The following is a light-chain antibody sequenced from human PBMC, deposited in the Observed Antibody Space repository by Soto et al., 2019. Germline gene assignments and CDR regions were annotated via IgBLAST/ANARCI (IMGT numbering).Light chain of an antibody. CDR1: SSNIGARYD. Sequence: QSVLTQPPSVSGAPGQRVTSSCTGSSSNIGARYDVHWYHCLPGTDPKLLIYGNINRPSGVPDRFSGSKSGTSASLAITGLQADDEADYYCQSYYRSLSSPIFGGGTKVTVL. V-gene: IGLV1-40*01. CDR3: QSYYRSLSSPI. CDR2: GNI. J-gene: IGLJ2*01.